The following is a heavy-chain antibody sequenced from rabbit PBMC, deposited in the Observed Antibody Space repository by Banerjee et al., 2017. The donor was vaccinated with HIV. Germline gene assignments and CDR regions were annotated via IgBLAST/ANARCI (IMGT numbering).Heavy chain of an antibody. Sequence: QSLEESGGDLVKPGASLTLTCTASGFSFSSYWICWVRQAPGKGLEWIACIYTGSSAYTYFASWVNDRFTISKTSSTTVTLQMTSLTAADTATYFCAASSGYYNLWGPGTLVTVS. J-gene: IGHJ4*01. CDR1: GFSFSSYW. CDR3: AASSGYYNL. V-gene: IGHV1S40*01. CDR2: IYTGSSAYT. D-gene: IGHD1-1*01.